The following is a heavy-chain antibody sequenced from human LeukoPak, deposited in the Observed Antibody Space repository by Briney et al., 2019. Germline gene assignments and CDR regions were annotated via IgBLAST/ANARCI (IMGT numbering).Heavy chain of an antibody. D-gene: IGHD4-23*01. V-gene: IGHV3-7*01. CDR2: SYQDGSVE. CDR3: AKRAGRGNSYQFMDV. CDR1: GFRLSGYW. Sequence: AGSLRLSCAASGFRLSGYWMSWIRQAPGKRPERVASSYQDGSVELYVDSVKGRFTISRDNAKNALYLQLNSLRAEDTAVYYCAKRAGRGNSYQFMDVWGRGTTVTVSS. J-gene: IGHJ6*03.